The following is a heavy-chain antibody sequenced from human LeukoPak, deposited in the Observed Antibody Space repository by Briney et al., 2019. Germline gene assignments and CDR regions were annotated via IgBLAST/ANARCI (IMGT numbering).Heavy chain of an antibody. J-gene: IGHJ4*02. CDR1: GGSISSSSYY. CDR3: ATSRGRGYYFDH. V-gene: IGHV4-39*07. D-gene: IGHD3-16*01. Sequence: SETLSLTCTVSGGSISSSSYYWGWIRQPPGKGLEWIGSIYYSGSTNYNPSLKSRVTISVDTSKNQFSLKLSSVTAADTAVYYCATSRGRGYYFDHWGQGTLVTVSS. CDR2: IYYSGST.